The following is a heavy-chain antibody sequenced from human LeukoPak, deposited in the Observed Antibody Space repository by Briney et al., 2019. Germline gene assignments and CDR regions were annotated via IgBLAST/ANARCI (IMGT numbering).Heavy chain of an antibody. J-gene: IGHJ4*02. D-gene: IGHD5-24*01. CDR3: ARVVSHGYLDY. V-gene: IGHV4-38-2*02. Sequence: SETLSLTCTVSGYSISSGYYWGWIRQPPGKGLEWIGSIYHSGSTYYNPSLKSRVTISVDTSKNQFSLKLSSVTAADTAMYYCARVVSHGYLDYWGEGTLITVSS. CDR2: IYHSGST. CDR1: GYSISSGYY.